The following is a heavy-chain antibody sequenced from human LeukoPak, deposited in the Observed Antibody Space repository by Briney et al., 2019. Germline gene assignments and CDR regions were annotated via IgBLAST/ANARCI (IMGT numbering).Heavy chain of an antibody. Sequence: NASETLSLTCTVSGGSISSSSYYWGWIRQPPGKGLEWIGSIYYSGSTYYNPSLKSRVTISVDTSKNQFSLKLSSVTAADTAVYYCARDLGYWGQGTLVTVSS. CDR2: IYYSGST. V-gene: IGHV4-39*07. CDR1: GGSISSSSYY. CDR3: ARDLGY. J-gene: IGHJ4*02.